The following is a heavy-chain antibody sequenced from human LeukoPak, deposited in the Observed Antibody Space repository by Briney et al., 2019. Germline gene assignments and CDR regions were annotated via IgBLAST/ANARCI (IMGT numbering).Heavy chain of an antibody. J-gene: IGHJ4*02. Sequence: PGGSLRLSCAASGFAFRNAWMSWVRQTPGKGLEWVGRIKTEPEGGTIEYAAPVKGRFTISRDDSTHMLYLQMNSLRTDDTAVYYCVTGDIAVMVLGVGLVYWGQGTLVTVSS. CDR3: VTGDIAVMVLGVGLVY. D-gene: IGHD2/OR15-2a*01. CDR1: GFAFRNAW. CDR2: IKTEPEGGTI. V-gene: IGHV3-15*01.